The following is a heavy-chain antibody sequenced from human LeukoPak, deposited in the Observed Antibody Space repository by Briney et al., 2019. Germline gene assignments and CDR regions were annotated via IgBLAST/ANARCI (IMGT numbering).Heavy chain of an antibody. J-gene: IGHJ4*02. CDR1: GFIFSNSA. D-gene: IGHD6-19*01. CDR3: AKDIEEWLVKGGGCFDY. V-gene: IGHV3-30*18. Sequence: GGSLRLSCAASGFIFSNSAMHWVRQAPGKGLEWVGVISYDGSNKYYADSVKGRFTISRDNSKNTLYLQMNSLRAEDTAVYYCAKDIEEWLVKGGGCFDYWGQGTLVTVSS. CDR2: ISYDGSNK.